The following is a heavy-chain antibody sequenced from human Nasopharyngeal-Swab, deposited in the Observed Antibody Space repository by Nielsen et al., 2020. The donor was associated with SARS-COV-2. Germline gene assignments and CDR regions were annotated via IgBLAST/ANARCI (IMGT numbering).Heavy chain of an antibody. V-gene: IGHV3-7*01. CDR1: GFTFSSYS. D-gene: IGHD3-22*01. Sequence: GESLKISCAASGFTFSSYSMNWVRQAPGKGLEWVANIKQDGSEKYYVDSVKGRFTISRDNAKNSLYLQMNSLRAEDTAVYYCARVENTYYYDSSGVNDYWGQGTLVTVSS. CDR3: ARVENTYYYDSSGVNDY. J-gene: IGHJ4*02. CDR2: IKQDGSEK.